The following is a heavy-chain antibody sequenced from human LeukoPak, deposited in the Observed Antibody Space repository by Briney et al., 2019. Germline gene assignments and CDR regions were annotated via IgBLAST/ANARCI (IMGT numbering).Heavy chain of an antibody. V-gene: IGHV6-1*01. D-gene: IGHD6-13*01. J-gene: IGHJ4*02. CDR2: TYQRSKWSS. Sequence: SQTLSLTCVISGDSLSSSGDAWHWLRQSPSGRLEWLGRTYQRSKWSSDYALSVRSRITVDPDTSKNQFSLQLYSVTPEDTAVYYCARGRASAFDYWDQGTLVTVSS. CDR1: GDSLSSSGDA. CDR3: ARGRASAFDY.